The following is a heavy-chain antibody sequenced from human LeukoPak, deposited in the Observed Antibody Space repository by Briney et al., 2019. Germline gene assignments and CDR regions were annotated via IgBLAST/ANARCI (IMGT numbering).Heavy chain of an antibody. CDR3: AKDRRPIVVVPAAIDY. V-gene: IGHV3-30-3*01. J-gene: IGHJ4*02. Sequence: GRSLRLSCAASGFTFSSYAMHWVRQAPGKGLEWVAVISYDGSNKYYADSVKGRFTISRDNSKNTLYLQMNSLRAEDTAVYYCAKDRRPIVVVPAAIDYWGQGTLVTVSS. CDR1: GFTFSSYA. D-gene: IGHD2-2*02. CDR2: ISYDGSNK.